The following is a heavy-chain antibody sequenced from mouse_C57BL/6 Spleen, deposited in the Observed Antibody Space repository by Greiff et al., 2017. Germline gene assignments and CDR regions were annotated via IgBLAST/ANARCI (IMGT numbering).Heavy chain of an antibody. J-gene: IGHJ3*01. D-gene: IGHD2-2*01. V-gene: IGHV1-18*01. CDR2: INPNNGGT. Sequence: VQLQQSGPELVKPGASVKIPCKASGYTFTDYNMAWVKQSHGKSLEWIGDINPNNGGTIYNQKFKGKVTLTVDKSSSTAYMDLRSLTSEDTAVYACSRDGYGEPFAYWGQGTLVTVSA. CDR1: GYTFTDYN. CDR3: SRDGYGEPFAY.